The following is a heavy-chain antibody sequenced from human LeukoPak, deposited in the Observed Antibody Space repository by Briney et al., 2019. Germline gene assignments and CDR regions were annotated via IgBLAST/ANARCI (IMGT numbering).Heavy chain of an antibody. Sequence: ASVKVSCKASGYTFTGYYMHWVRQAPGQGLEWMGWINPNSGGTNYAQKFQGRVTMTRDTSISTAYMELSRLRSDDTAVYYCARVLGYCSGGSCYKMLNYWGQGTLVTVSS. CDR3: ARVLGYCSGGSCYKMLNY. CDR2: INPNSGGT. J-gene: IGHJ4*02. CDR1: GYTFTGYY. V-gene: IGHV1-2*02. D-gene: IGHD2-15*01.